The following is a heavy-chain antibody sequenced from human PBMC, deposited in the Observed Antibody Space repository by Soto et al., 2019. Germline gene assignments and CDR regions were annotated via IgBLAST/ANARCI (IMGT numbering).Heavy chain of an antibody. J-gene: IGHJ6*02. CDR1: GFTFSSYG. Sequence: PGGSLRLSCAASGFTFSSYGMHWVRQAPGKGLEWVAVISYDGGNKYYADSVKGRFTISRDNSKNTLYLQMNSLRAEDTAVYYCAKDSPSRDFWSGYYMSYYYYGMDVWGQGTTVTVSS. CDR2: ISYDGGNK. CDR3: AKDSPSRDFWSGYYMSYYYYGMDV. V-gene: IGHV3-30*18. D-gene: IGHD3-3*01.